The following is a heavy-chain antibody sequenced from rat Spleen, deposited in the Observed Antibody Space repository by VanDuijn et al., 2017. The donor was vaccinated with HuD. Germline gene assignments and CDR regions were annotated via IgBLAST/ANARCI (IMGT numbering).Heavy chain of an antibody. V-gene: IGHV2-43*01. CDR2: IWTGGTT. CDR1: GFSLTSYN. Sequence: QVQLKESGPGLVQPSQTLSLTCTVSGFSLTSYNVHWIRQPPGKGLEWMGIIWTGGTTTYNSLLKSPLSISRDTSKSQVFLKMNSLQTEDTAIYFCTIPNNPYWYFDFWGPGTMVTVSS. J-gene: IGHJ1*01. CDR3: TIPNNPYWYFDF. D-gene: IGHD1-10*01.